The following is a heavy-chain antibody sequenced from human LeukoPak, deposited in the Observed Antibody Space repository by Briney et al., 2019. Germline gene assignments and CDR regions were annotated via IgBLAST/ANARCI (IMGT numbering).Heavy chain of an antibody. V-gene: IGHV1-8*01. CDR2: MNPNSGNT. J-gene: IGHJ6*04. Sequence: ASVKVSCKASGYTFTGYDINWVRQATGPGLEWMGWMNPNSGNTGYAQKFQGRVTMTRNTSISTAYMELSSLRSEDTAVYYCARVEWELLYYYSMDVWGKGTTVTVSS. D-gene: IGHD1-26*01. CDR1: GYTFTGYD. CDR3: ARVEWELLYYYSMDV.